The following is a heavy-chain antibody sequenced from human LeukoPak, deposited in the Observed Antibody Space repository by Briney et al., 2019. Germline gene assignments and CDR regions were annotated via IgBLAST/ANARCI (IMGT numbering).Heavy chain of an antibody. CDR1: GFTFSAAW. CDR3: ARGDGSGWHIY. CDR2: INQDGSEK. V-gene: IGHV3-7*05. D-gene: IGHD6-19*01. J-gene: IGHJ4*02. Sequence: GGSLRLSCAASGFTFSAAWMSWVRQAPGKGLEWVANINQDGSEKYSVDSVKGRFTISRDNTKKSLYLQMISLRAEDTAVYYCARGDGSGWHIYWGQGTLVTVSS.